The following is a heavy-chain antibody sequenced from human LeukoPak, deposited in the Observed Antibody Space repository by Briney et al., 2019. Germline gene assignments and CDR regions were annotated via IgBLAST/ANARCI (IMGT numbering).Heavy chain of an antibody. CDR1: GGSFSGYY. D-gene: IGHD5-12*01. CDR3: ARVEDSGYDWGYFDY. V-gene: IGHV4-34*01. J-gene: IGHJ4*02. CDR2: INHSGST. Sequence: SETLSLTSAVYGGSFSGYYWSWIRQPPGKGLEWIGEINHSGSTNYNPSLKSRVTISVDTSKDQFSLKLSSVTAADTAVYYCARVEDSGYDWGYFDYWGQGTLVTVSS.